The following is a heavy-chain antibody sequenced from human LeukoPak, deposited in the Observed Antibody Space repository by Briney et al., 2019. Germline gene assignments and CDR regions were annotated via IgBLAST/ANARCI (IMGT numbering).Heavy chain of an antibody. CDR3: ARVATPRRVEMATIYDY. CDR1: GYTFTSYA. J-gene: IGHJ4*02. Sequence: GASVKVSCKASGYTFTSYAMHWVRQAPGQRLEWMGWINAGNGNTKYSQKFQGRVTITRDTSASTAYMELSSLRSEDTAVYYCARVATPRRVEMATIYDYWGQGTLVTVSS. CDR2: INAGNGNT. V-gene: IGHV1-3*01. D-gene: IGHD5-24*01.